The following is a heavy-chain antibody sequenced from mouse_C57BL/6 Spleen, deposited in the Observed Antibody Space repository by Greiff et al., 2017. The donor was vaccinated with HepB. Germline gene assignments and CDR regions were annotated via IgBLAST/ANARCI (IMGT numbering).Heavy chain of an antibody. V-gene: IGHV14-1*01. D-gene: IGHD1-1*01. CDR3: TAYIYYGSSVGYIDD. Sequence: EVQLQQSGAELVRPGASVKLSCTASGFNIKDYYMHWVKQRPEQGLEWIGRIDPEDGDTEYAPKFQGKATMTADNSSNTAYLQLSSLTSEDTAVYYGTAYIYYGSSVGYIDDWGTGTTVTVSS. CDR1: GFNIKDYY. CDR2: IDPEDGDT. J-gene: IGHJ1*03.